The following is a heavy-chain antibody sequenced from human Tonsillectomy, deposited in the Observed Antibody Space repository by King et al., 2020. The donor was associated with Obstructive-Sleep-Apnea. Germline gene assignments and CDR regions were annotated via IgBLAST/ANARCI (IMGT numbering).Heavy chain of an antibody. D-gene: IGHD6-13*01. CDR3: ATVSLAAAGTGWFDP. CDR1: GGSFSGYY. CDR2: INHSGST. Sequence: VQLQQWGAGLLKPSETLSLTCAVYGGSFSGYYWSWIRQPPGKGLEWIGEINHSGSTNYNPSLKSLVTISVDTSKNQFSLKLSSVTAADTAVYYCATVSLAAAGTGWFDPWGQGTLVTVSS. V-gene: IGHV4-34*01. J-gene: IGHJ5*02.